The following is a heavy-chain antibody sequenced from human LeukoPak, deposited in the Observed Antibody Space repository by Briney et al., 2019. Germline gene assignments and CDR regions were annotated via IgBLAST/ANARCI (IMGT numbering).Heavy chain of an antibody. D-gene: IGHD5-18*01. CDR1: GFTYTDYW. J-gene: IGHJ5*02. CDR2: INPDGTII. Sequence: PGGSLRLSCVGWGFTYTDYWRHWFRQAPGKGPVWVSRINPDGTIIDYADSVKGRFSISRDNAKNLLYLQMNGLRADDTAVYYCAKDLSWNTADRWGQGILVTVSS. V-gene: IGHV3-74*01. CDR3: AKDLSWNTADR.